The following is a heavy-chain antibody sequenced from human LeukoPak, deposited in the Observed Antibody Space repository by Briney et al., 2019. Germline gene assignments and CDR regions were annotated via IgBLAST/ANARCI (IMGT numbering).Heavy chain of an antibody. CDR3: ARVYYDSSGYYYTFDY. V-gene: IGHV3-11*03. CDR1: GVTFSGYY. CDR2: ISSSSSYT. Sequence: GGSLTLSCAASGVTFSGYYMSWIRQAPGKGLEWVSYISSSSSYTNYADSVKGRFTISRDNAKNSLYLQMNSLRADDTAVYYCARVYYDSSGYYYTFDYWGQGTLVTVSS. J-gene: IGHJ4*02. D-gene: IGHD3-22*01.